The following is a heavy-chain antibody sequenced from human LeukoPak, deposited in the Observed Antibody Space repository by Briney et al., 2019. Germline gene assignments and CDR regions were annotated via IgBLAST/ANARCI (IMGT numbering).Heavy chain of an antibody. J-gene: IGHJ4*02. D-gene: IGHD2-15*01. Sequence: PGGSLRLSCAAPGFTFSSSAMSWVRQAPGKGLEWVSAVGSGGSTYYADSVKGRFTISRDNSKNTLYLQMNSLRAEDTAVYYCAKQLGYCSGGNCYFDSWGPGTLVTVSS. CDR2: VGSGGST. V-gene: IGHV3-23*01. CDR1: GFTFSSSA. CDR3: AKQLGYCSGGNCYFDS.